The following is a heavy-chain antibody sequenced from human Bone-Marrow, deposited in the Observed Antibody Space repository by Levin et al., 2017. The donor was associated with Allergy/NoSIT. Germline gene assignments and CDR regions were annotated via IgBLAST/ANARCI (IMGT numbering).Heavy chain of an antibody. Sequence: ASVKVSCKASGYSFTSYSVHWVRQAPGQGLEWIGLINPRGGGTTYTREFRGRVNMTRDTDTAYMGLTSLKSDDTAVYYCARELPMVRGATGWFDPWGQGTLVIVSS. CDR2: INPRGGGT. CDR1: GYSFTSYS. J-gene: IGHJ5*02. D-gene: IGHD3-10*01. V-gene: IGHV1-46*01. CDR3: ARELPMVRGATGWFDP.